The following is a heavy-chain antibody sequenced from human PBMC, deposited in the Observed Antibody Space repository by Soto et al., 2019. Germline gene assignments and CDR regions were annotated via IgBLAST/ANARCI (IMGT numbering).Heavy chain of an antibody. CDR1: GYTFSSYD. D-gene: IGHD5-12*01. CDR2: MSPNSGNT. V-gene: IGHV1-8*01. CDR3: PVLSGYDFVHYYGMDV. Sequence: QVQLVQSGAEVKKPGASVKVSCKASGYTFSSYDINWVRQATGQGLEWMGWMSPNSGNTGFAQKFQGRVTRTGNTSINTAYMGLSSLRSEDTAVHSCPVLSGYDFVHYYGMDVWGQGTTVIVSS. J-gene: IGHJ6*02.